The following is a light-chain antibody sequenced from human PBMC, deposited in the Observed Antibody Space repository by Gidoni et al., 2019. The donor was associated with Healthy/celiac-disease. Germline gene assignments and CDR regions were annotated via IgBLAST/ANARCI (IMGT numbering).Light chain of an antibody. CDR3: QQHNTWPQT. J-gene: IGKJ1*01. CDR2: NAS. CDR1: QSVSSY. V-gene: IGKV3-11*01. Sequence: EMVLTQSPATLSLSPGERATLSCRASQSVSSYLAWYQQKPGQAPRLLIYNASNRATGIPARFSGSGSGTDFTLTISSLEPEDFAVYYCQQHNTWPQTFGQGTKVEIK.